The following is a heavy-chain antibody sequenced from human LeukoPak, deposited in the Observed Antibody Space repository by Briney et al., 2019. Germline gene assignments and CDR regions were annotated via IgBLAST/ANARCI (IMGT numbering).Heavy chain of an antibody. D-gene: IGHD1-14*01. CDR1: GGTFSSYA. J-gene: IGHJ4*02. Sequence: SVKVSCKASGGTFSSYAISWVRQAPGQGLEWMGGIIPIFGTANYAQKFQGRVTITTDESTSTAYMELSSLRSEDTAAYYCARGLEPGGYFDYWGQGTLVTVSS. CDR2: IIPIFGTA. V-gene: IGHV1-69*05. CDR3: ARGLEPGGYFDY.